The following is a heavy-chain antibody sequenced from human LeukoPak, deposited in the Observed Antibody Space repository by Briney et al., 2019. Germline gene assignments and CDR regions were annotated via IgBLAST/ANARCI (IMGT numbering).Heavy chain of an antibody. V-gene: IGHV3-7*01. CDR2: IYLDGSRA. CDR1: GFTFTNYW. Sequence: GGSLRLSCAVSGFTFTNYWMSWARQSPGKGLEWVANIYLDGSRAYYVDSVKGRFTISRDNAKNSLFLQMNSLRAEDTALYYCAREPYYDSSGYSPDYWGQGTLVTASS. D-gene: IGHD3-22*01. J-gene: IGHJ4*02. CDR3: AREPYYDSSGYSPDY.